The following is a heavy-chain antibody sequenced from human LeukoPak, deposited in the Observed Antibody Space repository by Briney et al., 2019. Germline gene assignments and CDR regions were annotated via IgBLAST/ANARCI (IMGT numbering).Heavy chain of an antibody. CDR1: AYSISSGYF. CDR3: ASKDIRGDFWSGYPLDSFDY. CDR2: IYHSGST. Sequence: SETLSLTCTVSAYSISSGYFWGWIRQPPGKGLEWIGSIYHSGSTYYNPSLKSRVTVSVDTSKNQFSLKLTSVTAADTAVYYCASKDIRGDFWSGYPLDSFDYWGQGTLVTVSS. V-gene: IGHV4-38-2*02. J-gene: IGHJ4*02. D-gene: IGHD3-3*01.